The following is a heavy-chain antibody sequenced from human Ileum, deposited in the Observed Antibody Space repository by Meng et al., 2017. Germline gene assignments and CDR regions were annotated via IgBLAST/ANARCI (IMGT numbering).Heavy chain of an antibody. CDR2: IIAGSGST. J-gene: IGHJ4*02. D-gene: IGHD3-22*01. CDR1: TFTSRA. V-gene: IGHV1-3*01. CDR3: VREDSSGYWAY. Sequence: QVELGQSGSELKGPGASVRVSCNTFTSRAIQWARQAAGQRLEWMGWIIAGSGSTRYSQKFQGRITITRDTSANIAYMDLSSLRFEDTAVYYCVREDSSGYWAYWGQGTLVTVSS.